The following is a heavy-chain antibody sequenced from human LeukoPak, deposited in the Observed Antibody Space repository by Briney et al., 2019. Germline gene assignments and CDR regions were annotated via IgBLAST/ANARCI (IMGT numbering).Heavy chain of an antibody. V-gene: IGHV5-51*01. CDR1: GYSFTSYW. CDR2: IYPGDSDT. J-gene: IGHJ3*02. Sequence: GESLKISCKGSGYSFTSYWIGWVRQMPGKGLEWMGIIYPGDSDTRYSPSFQGQVTISADKSISTAYLQWSSLKASDTAMYYCARKGYCSSTSCPGDAFDIWGQGTMVTVSS. D-gene: IGHD2-2*01. CDR3: ARKGYCSSTSCPGDAFDI.